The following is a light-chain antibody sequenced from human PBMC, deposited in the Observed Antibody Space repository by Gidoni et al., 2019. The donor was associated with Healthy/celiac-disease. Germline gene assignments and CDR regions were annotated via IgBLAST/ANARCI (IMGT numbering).Light chain of an antibody. CDR2: GAS. Sequence: DIVMTQSPATLSVSPGERATLSCRASQSVSSNLAWYQLKPGQAPRLLIYGASTRATCIPARFSGSGSGTEFTLTISSLQAEDFAVYYCQQYNIWPRTFGGGTKVEIK. CDR3: QQYNIWPRT. J-gene: IGKJ4*01. V-gene: IGKV3-15*01. CDR1: QSVSSN.